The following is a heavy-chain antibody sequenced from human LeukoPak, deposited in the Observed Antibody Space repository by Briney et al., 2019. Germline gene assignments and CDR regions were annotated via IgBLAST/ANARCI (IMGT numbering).Heavy chain of an antibody. Sequence: PGGSLRLPCAASGFTVSSSDMSWVRQAPGKGLEWVSVINSGDATSYADSVKGRFTISRDNSKNTLSLHMSSLRAEDTAVYYCVKGNLRGRNWYSPDHWGQGTLVTVSS. J-gene: IGHJ4*02. CDR3: VKGNLRGRNWYSPDH. CDR2: INSGDAT. V-gene: IGHV3-53*05. D-gene: IGHD2-21*01. CDR1: GFTVSSSD.